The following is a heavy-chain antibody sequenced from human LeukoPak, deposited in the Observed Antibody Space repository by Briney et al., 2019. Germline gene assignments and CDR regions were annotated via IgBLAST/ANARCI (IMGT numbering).Heavy chain of an antibody. Sequence: ASVKVSCKASGYTFTSYDINWVRQATGQGLEWMGWMNPNSGNTGYAQKFQGRVTMTRNTSISTAYMELSSLRSEDTAVYYCARGPPLLRFLEWLFPPTFDYWGQGTLVTVSS. CDR2: MNPNSGNT. D-gene: IGHD3-3*01. V-gene: IGHV1-8*01. CDR3: ARGPPLLRFLEWLFPPTFDY. CDR1: GYTFTSYD. J-gene: IGHJ4*02.